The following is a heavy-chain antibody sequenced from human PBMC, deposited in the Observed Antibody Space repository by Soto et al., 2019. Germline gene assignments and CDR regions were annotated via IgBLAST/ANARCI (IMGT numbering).Heavy chain of an antibody. CDR1: GFTFSSYE. V-gene: IGHV3-48*03. CDR2: ISSSGSTI. D-gene: IGHD3-3*01. CDR3: ARSNFWSGYPYFDY. Sequence: EVPLVESGGGLVQPGGSLRLSCAASGFTFSSYEMNWVRQAPGKGLEWVSYISSSGSTIYYADSVKGRFTISRDNAKNSLYLQMNSLRAEDTAVYYCARSNFWSGYPYFDYWGQGTLVTVSS. J-gene: IGHJ4*02.